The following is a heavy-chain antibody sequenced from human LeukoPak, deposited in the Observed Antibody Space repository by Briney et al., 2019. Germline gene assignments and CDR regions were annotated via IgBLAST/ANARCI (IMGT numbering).Heavy chain of an antibody. CDR2: ISSSGTTI. V-gene: IGHV3-48*03. CDR3: ASRAIFGVVIMDY. J-gene: IGHJ4*02. CDR1: GLTFSSYE. Sequence: QPGGSLRLSCTTSGLTFSSYEMSWVRQAPGKGLEWVSYISSSGTTIYYADSVKGRFTISRDNAKNSVYLQVNSLRAEDTAVYYCASRAIFGVVIMDYWGQGTLVTVSS. D-gene: IGHD3-3*01.